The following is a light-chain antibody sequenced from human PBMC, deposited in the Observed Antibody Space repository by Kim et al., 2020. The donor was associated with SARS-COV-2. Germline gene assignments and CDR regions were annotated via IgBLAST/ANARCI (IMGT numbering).Light chain of an antibody. J-gene: IGKJ1*01. CDR3: EKYNSALWT. Sequence: ASVGDRVTITCRASQDIANALAWYQQKPGKVPKVLIYAASTLQSGVPSRFSGSGSGTEFTLTIGSLQTEDVATYYCEKYNSALWTFGPGTKVEIK. CDR1: QDIANA. CDR2: AAS. V-gene: IGKV1-27*01.